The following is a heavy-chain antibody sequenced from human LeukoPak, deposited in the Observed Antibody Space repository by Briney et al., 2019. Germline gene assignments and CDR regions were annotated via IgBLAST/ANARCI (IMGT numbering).Heavy chain of an antibody. Sequence: SETLSLTCSVSGDSISRYHWSWIRQSPGRGLEWIGSIQNSGGINYTPSLKSRVTISVDASRSQFSLNLTSVSAEDTAVYYCARRGGSGWSGNYWYFDLWGRGTLVTVS. V-gene: IGHV4-59*01. D-gene: IGHD6-13*01. CDR2: IQNSGGI. CDR3: ARRGGSGWSGNYWYFDL. J-gene: IGHJ2*01. CDR1: GDSISRYH.